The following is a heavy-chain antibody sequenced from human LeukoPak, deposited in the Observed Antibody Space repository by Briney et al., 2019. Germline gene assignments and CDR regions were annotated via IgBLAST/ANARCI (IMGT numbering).Heavy chain of an antibody. V-gene: IGHV3-33*01. D-gene: IGHD3-10*01. CDR1: GFTLSDYA. CDR3: ARRTLWFGDYNWFDP. CDR2: IWYDGSNI. Sequence: PGRSLSLSCAASGFTLSDYAVHWVRQAPGKGLEWVAMIWYDGSNIYYADSVKGCFTISRDNSKNTVSLQMNSLRVEDTAVYYCARRTLWFGDYNWFDPWGQGTLVTVSS. J-gene: IGHJ5*02.